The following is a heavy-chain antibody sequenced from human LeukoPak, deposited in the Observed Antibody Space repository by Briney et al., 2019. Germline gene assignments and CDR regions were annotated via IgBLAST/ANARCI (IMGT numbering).Heavy chain of an antibody. J-gene: IGHJ4*02. Sequence: ASVTVSCTASGYTFTSYYMHWVRQAPGQGLEWMGIINPSGGSTSYAQKFQGRVTMTRDTSTSTVYMELSSLRSEDTAVYYCARDQDPYYFDYWGQGTLVTVSS. CDR2: INPSGGST. CDR1: GYTFTSYY. V-gene: IGHV1-46*01. CDR3: ARDQDPYYFDY.